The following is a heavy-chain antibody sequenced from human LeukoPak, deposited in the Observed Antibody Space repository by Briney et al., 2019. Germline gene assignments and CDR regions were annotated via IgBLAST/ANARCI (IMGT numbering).Heavy chain of an antibody. J-gene: IGHJ6*02. CDR1: GFTFSSYA. D-gene: IGHD3-10*01. CDR3: ASAEPVWFGGRTGYYYYGMDV. V-gene: IGHV3-23*01. Sequence: GGSLRLSCAASGFTFSSYAMSWVRQAPGKGLEWVSAISGSGGSTYYADSVKGRFTISRDNSKNTLYLQMNSLRAEDTAVYYCASAEPVWFGGRTGYYYYGMDVWGQGTTVTVSS. CDR2: ISGSGGST.